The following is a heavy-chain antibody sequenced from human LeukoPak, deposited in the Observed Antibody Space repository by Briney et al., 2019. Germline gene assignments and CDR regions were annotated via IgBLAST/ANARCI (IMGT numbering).Heavy chain of an antibody. Sequence: GGSLRLSCAASGFTFSSYAMSWVRQAPGKGLEWVSAISGSGGSTYYADSVKGRFTISRDNSKNTLYLQMNSLRAEDTAVYYCATQYYYGSGSYDVYWYFDLWGRGTLVTVSS. J-gene: IGHJ2*01. CDR2: ISGSGGST. D-gene: IGHD3-10*01. CDR3: ATQYYYGSGSYDVYWYFDL. V-gene: IGHV3-23*01. CDR1: GFTFSSYA.